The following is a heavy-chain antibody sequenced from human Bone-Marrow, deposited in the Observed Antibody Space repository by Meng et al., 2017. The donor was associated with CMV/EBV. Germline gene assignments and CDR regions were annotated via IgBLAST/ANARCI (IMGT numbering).Heavy chain of an antibody. J-gene: IGHJ6*02. D-gene: IGHD2-2*01. CDR1: GDTFTSYD. CDR3: ARVNIVVVPAALYYYYYGMDV. CDR2: MNPNSGNT. Sequence: ASVKVSCKASGDTFTSYDSNWVRQATGQGLEWMGWMNPNSGNTGYAQKFQGRVTMTRNTSISTAYMELSSLRSEDTAVYYCARVNIVVVPAALYYYYYGMDVWGQGTTVTVSS. V-gene: IGHV1-8*01.